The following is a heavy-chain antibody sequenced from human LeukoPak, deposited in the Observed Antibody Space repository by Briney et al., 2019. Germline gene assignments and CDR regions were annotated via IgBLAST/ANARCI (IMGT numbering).Heavy chain of an antibody. CDR2: ISYSGNT. Sequence: WETLSLTCTVSGGSISSYYWSWIRQPPGKGLEWIGYISYSGNTNYNPSLRSRVTISVDTSKNQFSLKLSSATAADTAVYFCARRAINSVMFDYWGQGTLVTVSS. CDR1: GGSISSYY. D-gene: IGHD3-16*01. CDR3: ARRAINSVMFDY. V-gene: IGHV4-59*08. J-gene: IGHJ4*02.